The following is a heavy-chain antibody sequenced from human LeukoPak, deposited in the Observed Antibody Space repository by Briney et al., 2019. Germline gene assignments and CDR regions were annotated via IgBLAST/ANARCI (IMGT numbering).Heavy chain of an antibody. D-gene: IGHD2-2*01. J-gene: IGHJ4*02. V-gene: IGHV3-7*01. CDR2: INKNGSEK. CDR1: GLTFNNYW. CDR3: ARHREGTTQVGLFNY. Sequence: GGSLRRSCAASGLTFNNYWMSWVRQAPGKGLEWVANINKNGSEKYYVDSVKGRFTISRDNAKNLLYLQMNSLRAEDTAVYYCARHREGTTQVGLFNYWGQGTLVTVSS.